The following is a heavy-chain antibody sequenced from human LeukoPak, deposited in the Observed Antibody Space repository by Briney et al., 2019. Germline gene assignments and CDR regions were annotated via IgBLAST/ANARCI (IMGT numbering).Heavy chain of an antibody. J-gene: IGHJ5*02. D-gene: IGHD2-2*01. CDR1: GFTFSSYW. V-gene: IGHV3-74*01. Sequence: GGSLRLSCAASGFTFSSYWVHWVRQAPGKGLVWVSRINSDGSSTSYADSVKGRFTISRDNAKNTLYLQMNSLRAVDTAVYYCATEVIVVVPAAINGFDAWGQGTLVTVSS. CDR2: INSDGSST. CDR3: ATEVIVVVPAAINGFDA.